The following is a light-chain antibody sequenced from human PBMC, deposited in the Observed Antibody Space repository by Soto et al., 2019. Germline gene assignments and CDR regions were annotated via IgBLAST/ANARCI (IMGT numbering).Light chain of an antibody. CDR1: QSISNY. CDR3: QQSYSSPPT. J-gene: IGKJ1*01. CDR2: SAS. V-gene: IGKV1-39*01. Sequence: DIQMTQSPSSLSASVGDRVTITCRASQSISNYLNWYQQKPGRAPKVLIFSASSLQSGVPSRFSGSGSGTAFTLTISSLQPEDFATYYCQQSYSSPPTFGQGTKV.